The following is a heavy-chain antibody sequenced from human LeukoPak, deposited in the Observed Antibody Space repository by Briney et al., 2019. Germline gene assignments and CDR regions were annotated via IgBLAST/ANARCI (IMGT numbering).Heavy chain of an antibody. CDR2: ISGSGGST. D-gene: IGHD3-10*01. Sequence: GGSLRLSCAASGFTFSSYAMSWVRQAPGKGLEWVSAISGSGGSTYYADPVKGRFTISRDNSKNTLYLQMNSLGAEDTAVYYCAKGLKNTGYFDYWGRGTLVTVSS. CDR1: GFTFSSYA. V-gene: IGHV3-23*01. CDR3: AKGLKNTGYFDY. J-gene: IGHJ4*02.